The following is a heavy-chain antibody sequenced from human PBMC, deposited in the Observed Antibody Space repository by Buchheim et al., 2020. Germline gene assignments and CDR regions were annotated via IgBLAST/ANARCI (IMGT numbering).Heavy chain of an antibody. CDR1: GFTFSSYA. V-gene: IGHV3-23*04. CDR3: ARRMTFGATPGLDP. D-gene: IGHD3/OR15-3a*01. Sequence: EVQVVESGGGLVQPGGSLRLSCAASGFTFSSYAMTWVRQAPGKGLEWVSTIFNTAGGTYYADSVKGRFTISRDNSKNMVYLQMNNLGAEDTALYYCARRMTFGATPGLDPWGQGTL. CDR2: IFNTAGGT. J-gene: IGHJ5*02.